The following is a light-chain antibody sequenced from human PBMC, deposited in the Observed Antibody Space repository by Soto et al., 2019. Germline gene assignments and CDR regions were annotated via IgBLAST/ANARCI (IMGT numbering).Light chain of an antibody. CDR2: DAS. J-gene: IGKJ4*01. Sequence: DIQMTQSPSTLSASVGDRVTITCRASQTIDSWLAWYQQRPGKPPNLLIFDASFLESGVPSRFSGSGSGTHFSLTISSLQPEDFAIYYCQQFNNYPLTFGGGTKVDIK. CDR3: QQFNNYPLT. V-gene: IGKV1-5*01. CDR1: QTIDSW.